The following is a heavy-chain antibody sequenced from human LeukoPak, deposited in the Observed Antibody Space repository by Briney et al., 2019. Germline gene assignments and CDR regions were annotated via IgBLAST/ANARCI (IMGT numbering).Heavy chain of an antibody. J-gene: IGHJ6*02. CDR1: GFTFEDYG. V-gene: IGHV3-20*04. CDR2: INWNGGTT. Sequence: GGSLRLSCAASGFTFEDYGMSWVRQAPGKGLEWVSGINWNGGTTGYADSVKGRFTISRDNAKNSLYLQMNSLRAEDTDLYYCARGASVGGTTGYYYYGMDVWGQGTTVTVSS. CDR3: ARGASVGGTTGYYYYGMDV. D-gene: IGHD1-26*01.